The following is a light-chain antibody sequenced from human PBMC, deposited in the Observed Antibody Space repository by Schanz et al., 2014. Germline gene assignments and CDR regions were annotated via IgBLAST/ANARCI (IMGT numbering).Light chain of an antibody. CDR2: EVS. V-gene: IGLV2-23*02. J-gene: IGLJ2*01. CDR1: SSDVGSYKF. CDR3: CSYAGSSTLV. Sequence: QSALTQPASVSGSPGQSITISCTGTSSDVGSYKFVSWYQQHPGKAPKLMIYEVSKRPSGVSTRFSGSKSGNTASLTISGLQAEDEADYYCCSYAGSSTLVFGGGTKLTVL.